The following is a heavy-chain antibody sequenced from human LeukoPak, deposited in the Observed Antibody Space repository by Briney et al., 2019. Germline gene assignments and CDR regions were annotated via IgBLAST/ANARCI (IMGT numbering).Heavy chain of an antibody. J-gene: IGHJ3*01. V-gene: IGHV4-59*01. D-gene: IGHD2-21*02. Sequence: SETLSLTCAFYGGSFNDYKWSWIRQRPGRGLEWIGYISYFQHSESHPSLRGRVTISMDTSKNQLSLTLSPVAAADAAVYYCAAEHDQVTDDAFDVWGQGTVVTVS. CDR3: AAEHDQVTDDAFDV. CDR1: GGSFNDYK. CDR2: ISYFQHS.